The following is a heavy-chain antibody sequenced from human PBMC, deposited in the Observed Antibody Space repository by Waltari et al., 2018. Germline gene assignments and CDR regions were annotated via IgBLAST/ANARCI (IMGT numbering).Heavy chain of an antibody. CDR3: TRVARAAAYFDY. CDR1: GYTFTSYD. V-gene: IGHV3-49*02. CDR2: NRSKAYGGTT. D-gene: IGHD6-13*01. J-gene: IGHJ4*02. Sequence: VQLVQSGAEVKKPGASVKVSCKASGYTFTSYDINWVRQAPGKGLEWVGFNRSKAYGGTTEYAASVKGRFTISRDDSKSIAYLQMNSLKTEDTAVYYCTRVARAAAYFDYWGQGTLVTVSS.